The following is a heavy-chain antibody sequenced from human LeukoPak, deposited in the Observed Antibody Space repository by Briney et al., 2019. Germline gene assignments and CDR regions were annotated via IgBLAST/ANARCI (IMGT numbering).Heavy chain of an antibody. CDR1: GGSFSGYY. J-gene: IGHJ3*02. CDR2: INHSGST. CDR3: ARDPRASVVPAAIYAFDI. Sequence: SETLSLTCAVYGGSFSGYYWSWIRQPPGEGLEWIGEINHSGSTNYNTSFKSRVTISVDTSKNQFSLKLSSVTAADTAVYYCARDPRASVVPAAIYAFDIWGQGTMVTVSS. V-gene: IGHV4-34*01. D-gene: IGHD2-2*01.